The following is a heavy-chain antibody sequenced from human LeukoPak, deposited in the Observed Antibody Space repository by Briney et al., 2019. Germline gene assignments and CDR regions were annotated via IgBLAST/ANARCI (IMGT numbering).Heavy chain of an antibody. J-gene: IGHJ3*02. CDR3: ARDATYYYDSSGYAFDI. Sequence: GGSLRLSCAASGFTFNSYAMSWVRQAPGKGLEWVSAIRGSGGGTYYADSVKGRFTISRDNSKNTLYLQMNSLRAEDTAVYYCARDATYYYDSSGYAFDIWGQGTMVTVSS. V-gene: IGHV3-23*01. CDR2: IRGSGGGT. CDR1: GFTFNSYA. D-gene: IGHD3-22*01.